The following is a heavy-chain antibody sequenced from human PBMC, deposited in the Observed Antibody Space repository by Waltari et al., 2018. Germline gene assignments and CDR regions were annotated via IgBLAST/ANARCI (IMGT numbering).Heavy chain of an antibody. D-gene: IGHD1-26*01. CDR1: GFTFSSYA. J-gene: IGHJ6*02. Sequence: EVQLLESGGGLVQPGGSLRLSCAASGFTFSSYAMRWVRQAPGRGLEWVSAISGSGGSTYYADSVKGRFTISRDNSKNTLYLQMNSLRAEDTAVYYCAKDNELMRYYYYYGMDVWGQGTTVTVSS. CDR2: ISGSGGST. CDR3: AKDNELMRYYYYYGMDV. V-gene: IGHV3-23*01.